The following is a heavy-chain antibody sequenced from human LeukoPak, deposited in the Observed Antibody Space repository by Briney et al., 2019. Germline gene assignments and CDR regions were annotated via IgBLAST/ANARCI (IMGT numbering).Heavy chain of an antibody. J-gene: IGHJ4*02. CDR3: ARDTAYSFDY. V-gene: IGHV3-48*01. CDR2: ISPTTI. CDR1: GFTFTSYS. Sequence: GGSLRLSCAASGFTFTSYSLNWVRQAPGKGLEWVSYISPTTIYYADSVGGRFTISRDDAKNSLYLQMNSLRAEDTAIYYCARDTAYSFDYWGQGTLVTVSS. D-gene: IGHD2-21*01.